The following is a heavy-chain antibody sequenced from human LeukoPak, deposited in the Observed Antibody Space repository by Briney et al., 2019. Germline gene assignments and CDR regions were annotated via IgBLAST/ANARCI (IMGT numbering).Heavy chain of an antibody. CDR1: GYSFNSQG. V-gene: IGHV7-4-1*02. J-gene: IGHJ3*02. CDR3: AREILRFDI. Sequence: ASVKVSCKSSGYSFNSQGMNWVRQAPGQGLEWMGWINTDSGNPTYAQGFTGRFVFSLDSSVSTAYLQISNLMPEDTAKYYCAREILRFDIWGQGTMVIVSS. CDR2: INTDSGNP.